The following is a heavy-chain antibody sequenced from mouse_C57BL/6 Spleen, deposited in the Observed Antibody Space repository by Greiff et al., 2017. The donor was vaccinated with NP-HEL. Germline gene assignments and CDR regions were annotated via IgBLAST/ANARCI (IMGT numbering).Heavy chain of an antibody. J-gene: IGHJ3*01. CDR2: IDPSDSYT. D-gene: IGHD2-3*01. CDR1: GYTFTSYW. V-gene: IGHV1-50*01. CDR3: AREDDWFAY. Sequence: LVESGAELVKPGASVKLSCKASGYTFTSYWMQWVKQRPGQGLEWIGEIDPSDSYTNYNQKFKGKATLTVDTSSSTAYMQLSSLTSEDSAVYYCAREDDWFAYWGQGTLVTVSA.